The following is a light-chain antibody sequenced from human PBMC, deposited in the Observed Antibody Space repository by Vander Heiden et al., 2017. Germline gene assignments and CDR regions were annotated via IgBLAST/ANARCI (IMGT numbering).Light chain of an antibody. J-gene: IGLJ2*01. V-gene: IGLV1-51*02. CDR1: SSNIGNNY. CDR3: GTWDSSLSAGGV. CDR2: ENN. Sequence: QSVLTQPPSVSAPPGQKVTISCSGSSSNIGNNYVSWYQQLPGTAPKLLIYENNKRPSGIPDRFSGSKSGTSATLGITGLQTGDEADYYCGTWDSSLSAGGVFGGGTKLTVL.